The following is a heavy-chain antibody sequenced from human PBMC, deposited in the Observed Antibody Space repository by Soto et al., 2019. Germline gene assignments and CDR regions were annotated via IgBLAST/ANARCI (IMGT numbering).Heavy chain of an antibody. J-gene: IGHJ4*02. CDR2: IYYSGST. CDR3: ARGKEGPNDY. V-gene: IGHV4-31*03. CDR1: GGSISSGGYY. Sequence: SETLSLTCTVSGGSISSGGYYWSWIRQHPGKGLEWIGYIYYSGSTYYNPSLKSRVTISVDTSKNQFSLKLSSVTAADTAVYYCARGKEGPNDYWGQGTLVTVSS.